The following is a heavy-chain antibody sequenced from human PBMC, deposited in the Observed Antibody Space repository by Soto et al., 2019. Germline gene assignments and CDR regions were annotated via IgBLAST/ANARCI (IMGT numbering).Heavy chain of an antibody. V-gene: IGHV5-10-1*03. CDR2: VDPSDSYS. J-gene: IGHJ4*02. CDR1: GYKFTSYW. D-gene: IGHD3-16*02. CDR3: ARQSGRGSYHTPFDY. Sequence: EVQLVQSGAEVKKPGESLRISCKGFGYKFTSYWISWVRQMPGKGLEWIGRVDPSDSYSSYSPSFQGQVTISADKSTNTVYLQWSSLEASDTAMYYCARQSGRGSYHTPFDYWGQGTLVTVSS.